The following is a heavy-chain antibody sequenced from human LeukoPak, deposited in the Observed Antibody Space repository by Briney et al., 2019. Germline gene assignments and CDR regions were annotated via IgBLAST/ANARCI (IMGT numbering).Heavy chain of an antibody. CDR1: GYSFTSYW. V-gene: IGHV5-51*01. CDR2: IYPGDSDT. Sequence: GESLKISCKGSGYSFTSYWIGWVRQMPGKGLEWMGIIYPGDSDTRYSPSFQGQVTISADKSISTAYLQWSSLKASDTAMYYCARRSSGSYSNWYFDLWGRGTLVTVSS. D-gene: IGHD1-26*01. CDR3: ARRSSGSYSNWYFDL. J-gene: IGHJ2*01.